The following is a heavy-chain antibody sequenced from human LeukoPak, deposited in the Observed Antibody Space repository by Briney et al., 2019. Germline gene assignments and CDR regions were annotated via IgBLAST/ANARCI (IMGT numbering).Heavy chain of an antibody. V-gene: IGHV1-8*01. CDR2: MNPNSGNT. CDR1: GYTFTSYD. CDR3: ARGGSRELQYSSSIFDY. D-gene: IGHD6-6*01. Sequence: APVKVSCKASGYTFTSYDINWARQATGQGLEWMGWMNPNSGNTGYAQKFQGRVTMTRNTSISTAYMELSSLRSEDTAVYYCARGGSRELQYSSSIFDYWGQGTLVTVSS. J-gene: IGHJ4*02.